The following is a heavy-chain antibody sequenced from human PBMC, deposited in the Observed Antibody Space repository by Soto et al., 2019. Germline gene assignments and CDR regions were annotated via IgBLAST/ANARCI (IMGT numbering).Heavy chain of an antibody. Sequence: SVKVSCKASGGTFSSYAIRWVRQAPGQGLEWMGGIIPIFGTANYAQKFQGRVTITADKSTSTAYMELSSLRSEDTAVYYCASGGGDGYKKPEYFQHWGQGTLVTVSS. CDR3: ASGGGDGYKKPEYFQH. CDR1: GGTFSSYA. V-gene: IGHV1-69*06. CDR2: IIPIFGTA. D-gene: IGHD3-16*01. J-gene: IGHJ1*01.